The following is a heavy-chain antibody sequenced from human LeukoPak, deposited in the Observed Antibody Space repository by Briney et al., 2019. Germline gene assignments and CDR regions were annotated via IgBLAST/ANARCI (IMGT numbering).Heavy chain of an antibody. J-gene: IGHJ1*01. Sequence: GGSLRLSCAAAGFTFTSYAMSWVRQAPGKGLEWVSAMSVSGGSTYYADSVKGRFTVSRDNSKNTLYLEMKSLRGEDTAVYYCAKDGVGDSSGYYLLEHWGQGTLVTVSS. D-gene: IGHD3-22*01. CDR2: MSVSGGST. V-gene: IGHV3-23*01. CDR3: AKDGVGDSSGYYLLEH. CDR1: GFTFTSYA.